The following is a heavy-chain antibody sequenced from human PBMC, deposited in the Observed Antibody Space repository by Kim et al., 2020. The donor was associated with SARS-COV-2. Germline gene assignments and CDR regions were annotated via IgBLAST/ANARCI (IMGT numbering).Heavy chain of an antibody. CDR2: IKQDGSEK. D-gene: IGHD3-10*01. CDR3: AREVGSGSYYYGMDV. Sequence: GGSLRLSCAASGFTFSTYWMSWVRQAPGKGLEWVANIKQDGSEKYYVDSVKGRFTISRDNAKNSLYLQMNSLRGEDTAVYYCAREVGSGSYYYGMDVWGQGTTVTVSS. CDR1: GFTFSTYW. J-gene: IGHJ6*02. V-gene: IGHV3-7*01.